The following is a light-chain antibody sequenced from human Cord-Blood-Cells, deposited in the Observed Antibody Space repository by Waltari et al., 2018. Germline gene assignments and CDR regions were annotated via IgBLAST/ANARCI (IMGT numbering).Light chain of an antibody. CDR2: DVS. CDR1: SSDVGGYNY. V-gene: IGLV2-11*01. Sequence: QSALTQPRSVSGSPGQSVTISCTGTSSDVGGYNYVSWYQQHPGKAPKLMIYDVSKRPSGVPYRFSGSKSGNTASLTISGLQADDDADYYCCSYAGSYVFGTGTKVTVL. J-gene: IGLJ1*01. CDR3: CSYAGSYV.